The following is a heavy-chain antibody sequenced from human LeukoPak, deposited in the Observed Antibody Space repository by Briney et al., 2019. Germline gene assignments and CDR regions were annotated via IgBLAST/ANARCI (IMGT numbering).Heavy chain of an antibody. Sequence: SETLSVTCTVSGGSISSYYWSWIRQPAGKGLEWIGRIYTSGSTNYNPSLKSRVTMSVDMSKNQFSLKLSSVTAADTAVYYCARDDEYCSSTSCYSWFDPWGQGTLVTVSS. CDR2: IYTSGST. V-gene: IGHV4-4*07. D-gene: IGHD2-2*01. CDR3: ARDDEYCSSTSCYSWFDP. J-gene: IGHJ5*02. CDR1: GGSISSYY.